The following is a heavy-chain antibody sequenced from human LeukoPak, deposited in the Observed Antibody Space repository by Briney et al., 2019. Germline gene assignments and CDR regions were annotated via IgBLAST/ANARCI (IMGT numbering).Heavy chain of an antibody. CDR1: GFTFSNYA. V-gene: IGHV3-23*01. Sequence: GGSLRLSCAASGFTFSNYAMSWVRQAPGKGLEWVSAISGSGGSTYYADSVKGRFTISRDNSKNTLYLQMNSLRAEDTAVYYCAKALRYFDWLPIDYWGQGTLVTVSS. J-gene: IGHJ4*02. CDR2: ISGSGGST. D-gene: IGHD3-9*01. CDR3: AKALRYFDWLPIDY.